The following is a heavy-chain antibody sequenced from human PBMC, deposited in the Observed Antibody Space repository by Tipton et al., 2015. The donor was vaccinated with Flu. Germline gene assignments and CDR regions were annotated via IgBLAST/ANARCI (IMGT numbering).Heavy chain of an antibody. Sequence: TLSLTYTVSGGSISSSSYYWGWIRQPPGKGLEWIGSIYYSGSTYYNPSLKSRVTISVDTSKNQFSLKLSSVTAADTAVYYCASYYGSGSNAFDIWGQGTMVTVSS. CDR3: ASYYGSGSNAFDI. D-gene: IGHD3-10*01. CDR1: GGSISSSSYY. CDR2: IYYSGST. V-gene: IGHV4-39*07. J-gene: IGHJ3*02.